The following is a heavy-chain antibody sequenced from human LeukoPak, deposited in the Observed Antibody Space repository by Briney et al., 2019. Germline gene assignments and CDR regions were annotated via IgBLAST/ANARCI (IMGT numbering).Heavy chain of an antibody. V-gene: IGHV3-53*01. CDR3: ARVNDGRFPGYSSSWYPYYFDY. CDR1: GFTVSSNY. Sequence: PGGSLRLSCAASGFTVSSNYMSWVRQAPGKGLEWVSVIYSGGSTYYADSVKGRFTISRDNSKNTLYLQMNSLRAEDTAVYYCARVNDGRFPGYSSSWYPYYFDYWGQGTLVTVSS. D-gene: IGHD6-13*01. CDR2: IYSGGST. J-gene: IGHJ4*02.